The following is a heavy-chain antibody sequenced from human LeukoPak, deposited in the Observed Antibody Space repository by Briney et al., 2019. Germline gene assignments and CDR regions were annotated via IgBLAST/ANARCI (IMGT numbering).Heavy chain of an antibody. D-gene: IGHD5-24*01. CDR1: GFTFSSYA. J-gene: IGHJ4*02. Sequence: PGGSLRLSCAASGFTFSSYAMSWVRQAPGKGLEWVSYISSSSSTIHYADSVKGRFTISRDNAKNSLYLQMNSLRGEDTAVYYCARVVAPDGYSVFDYWGQGTLVTVSS. CDR2: ISSSSSTI. V-gene: IGHV3-48*01. CDR3: ARVVAPDGYSVFDY.